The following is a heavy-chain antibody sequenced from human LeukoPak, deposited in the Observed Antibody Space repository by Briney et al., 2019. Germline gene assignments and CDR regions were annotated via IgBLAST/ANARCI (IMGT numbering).Heavy chain of an antibody. D-gene: IGHD1-26*01. Sequence: GGSLRLSCAASGFSFSRHWMSWVRHTPGKGLEWVANINQDGGTKYYRDFAKGRFTISRDNSKNTLYLQMNSLRAEDTAVYYCARDPTSSWETAFDIWGQGTMVTVSS. CDR3: ARDPTSSWETAFDI. V-gene: IGHV3-7*01. CDR1: GFSFSRHW. J-gene: IGHJ3*02. CDR2: INQDGGTK.